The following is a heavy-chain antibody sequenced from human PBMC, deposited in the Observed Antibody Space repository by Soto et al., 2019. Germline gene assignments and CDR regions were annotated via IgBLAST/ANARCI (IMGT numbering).Heavy chain of an antibody. J-gene: IGHJ6*03. Sequence: QLQLQESGPGLVKPSETLPLTCTVSGGSISSSSFYWGWVRQPPGKGLEWIRSVSHRGSTYYNPSLTSRVTISVDTSKNHFSLKLNSVTAADTAVYYCVSPYNFYFMDVWGKGTPVTVSS. D-gene: IGHD3-16*01. CDR1: GGSISSSSFY. CDR2: VSHRGST. CDR3: VSPYNFYFMDV. V-gene: IGHV4-39*02.